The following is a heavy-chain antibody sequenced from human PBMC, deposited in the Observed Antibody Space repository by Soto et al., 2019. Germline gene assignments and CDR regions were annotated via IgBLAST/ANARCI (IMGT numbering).Heavy chain of an antibody. D-gene: IGHD2-21*02. V-gene: IGHV1-69*01. Sequence: QVQLVQSGAEAKKPGSSVKVSCKASGGTFSSYAISWVRQAPGQGLEWMGGIIPIFGTANYAQKFQGRVTITADESTSTAYMELSSLRSEDTAVYYCARDSYCGGDCYSNYFDYWGQGTLVTVSS. CDR3: ARDSYCGGDCYSNYFDY. CDR1: GGTFSSYA. CDR2: IIPIFGTA. J-gene: IGHJ4*02.